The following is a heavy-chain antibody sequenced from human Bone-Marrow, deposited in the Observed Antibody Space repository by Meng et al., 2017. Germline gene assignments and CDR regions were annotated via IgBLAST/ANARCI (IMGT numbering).Heavy chain of an antibody. Sequence: QVQLQEAGPGLVKPAGTRSLTCAVSGGSSSSSNWWRWVRQPPGKGLEWIGSIYYTGSTYYNPSLKSRVTISIDTSKNQFSLKLSSVTAADTAVYYCARLDDTGIDYWGQGILVTVSS. V-gene: IGHV4-4*02. J-gene: IGHJ4*02. CDR2: IYYTGST. CDR3: ARLDDTGIDY. CDR1: GGSSSSSNW. D-gene: IGHD5-18*01.